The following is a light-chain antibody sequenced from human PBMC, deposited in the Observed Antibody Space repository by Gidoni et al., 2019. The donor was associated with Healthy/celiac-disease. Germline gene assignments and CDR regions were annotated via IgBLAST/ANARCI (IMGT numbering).Light chain of an antibody. CDR1: PSVSSSY. J-gene: IGKJ2*01. CDR2: GAS. CDR3: QQYGSSPPYT. Sequence: EIVLTQSPGTLSLSPGERATLSCRASPSVSSSYLAWYQQKPGQAPRLLIYGASSRATGIPDRFSGSGSGTDFTLTISRLEPEDFAVYYCQQYGSSPPYTFGQXTKLEIK. V-gene: IGKV3-20*01.